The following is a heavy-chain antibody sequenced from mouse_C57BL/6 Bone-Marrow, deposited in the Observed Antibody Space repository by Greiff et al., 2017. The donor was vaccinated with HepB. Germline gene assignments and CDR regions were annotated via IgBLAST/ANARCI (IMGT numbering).Heavy chain of an antibody. Sequence: EVKLVESGGGLVKPGGSLKLSCAASGFTFSSYTMPWVRQTPGKGLEWVATISGGGGNTYYPDSVKGRFTISRDNAKNTLYLQRSSLKSEDTALYYCAKYLSRYAMDYWGQGTSVTVSS. J-gene: IGHJ4*01. D-gene: IGHD2-3*01. CDR1: GFTFSSYT. CDR3: AKYLSRYAMDY. CDR2: ISGGGGNT. V-gene: IGHV5-9*01.